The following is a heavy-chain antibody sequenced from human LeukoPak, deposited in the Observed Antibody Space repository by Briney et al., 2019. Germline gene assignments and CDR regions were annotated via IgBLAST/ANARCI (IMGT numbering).Heavy chain of an antibody. V-gene: IGHV4-59*01. D-gene: IGHD3-22*01. CDR1: GGSISSYY. J-gene: IGHJ4*02. Sequence: SETLSLTCTVSGGSISSYYWSWVRQPPGKGLEWIGYIYYSGSTNYHPSLKSPVTISVDTSKNQFSLQLSSVTAADTAVYYCARFRGLNYYDSSGYYYLDYWGQGTLVTVSS. CDR2: IYYSGST. CDR3: ARFRGLNYYDSSGYYYLDY.